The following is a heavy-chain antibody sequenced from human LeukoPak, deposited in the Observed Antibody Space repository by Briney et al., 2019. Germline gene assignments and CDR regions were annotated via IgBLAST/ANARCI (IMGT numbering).Heavy chain of an antibody. CDR1: GGSFSGFF. CDR3: ARGQFGDYGFDY. D-gene: IGHD4-17*01. J-gene: IGHJ4*02. V-gene: IGHV4-34*01. CDR2: IYHNGGT. Sequence: SETLSLTCGVFGGSFSGFFWSWIRQPPGKGLEWIGEIYHNGGTNYSASLKSRVIISLDTSKKQFSLKLSSVTVADTAVYYCARGQFGDYGFDYWGQGTLVTVSS.